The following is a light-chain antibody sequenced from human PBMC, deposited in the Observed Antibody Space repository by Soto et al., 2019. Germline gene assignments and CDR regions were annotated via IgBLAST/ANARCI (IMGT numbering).Light chain of an antibody. CDR3: QQATSFPRT. CDR2: TAS. V-gene: IGKV1-12*01. J-gene: IGKJ4*01. CDR1: QDLSTW. Sequence: DIQMTQSPSSVSASVGDRVTITCRASQDLSTWLAWYQQKPGKAPKLLIFTASRLQSGVPSRFSGSGSGTDFTLTITNLQPEDFATYYCQQATSFPRTFGGGTKVEIK.